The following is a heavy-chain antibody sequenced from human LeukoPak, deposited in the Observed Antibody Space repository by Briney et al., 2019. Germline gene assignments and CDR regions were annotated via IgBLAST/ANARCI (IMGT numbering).Heavy chain of an antibody. D-gene: IGHD2-15*01. CDR1: GFTFDDYG. Sequence: PGGSLRLSCGASGFTFDDYGMSWVRQAPGKGLEWVSGINWNGGSTGYADSVKGRFTISRDNAKNSLYLQMNSLRAEDTAVYYCARALYHDCSGGSCYGSGAFDIWGQGTMVTVSS. CDR3: ARALYHDCSGGSCYGSGAFDI. V-gene: IGHV3-20*04. J-gene: IGHJ3*02. CDR2: INWNGGST.